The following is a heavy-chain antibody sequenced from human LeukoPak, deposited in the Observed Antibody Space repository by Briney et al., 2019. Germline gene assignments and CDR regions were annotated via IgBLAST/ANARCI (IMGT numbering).Heavy chain of an antibody. D-gene: IGHD2-2*02. CDR1: GGSISSYY. V-gene: IGHV4-59*08. J-gene: IGHJ5*02. CDR3: AGTYRLRRFDP. CDR2: IYNSGST. Sequence: SETLSLTCTVSGGSISSYYWSWIRQPPGKGLEWIGYIYNSGSTNYNPSLKSRVTISVDTSKNQFSLKLSSVTAADTAVYYCAGTYRLRRFDPWGQGTLVTVSS.